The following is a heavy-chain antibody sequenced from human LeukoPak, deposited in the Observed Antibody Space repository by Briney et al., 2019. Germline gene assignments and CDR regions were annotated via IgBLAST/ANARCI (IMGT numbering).Heavy chain of an antibody. CDR3: AAAAMSSRIDY. J-gene: IGHJ4*02. D-gene: IGHD2-2*01. CDR2: IYYSGST. Sequence: PSETLSLTCTVSGGSISSYYWSWIRQPPGKGLEWIGYIYYSGSTNYNPSLKSRVTISVDTSKNQFSLKLSSVTAADTAVYYCAAAAMSSRIDYWGQGTLVTVSS. V-gene: IGHV4-59*12. CDR1: GGSISSYY.